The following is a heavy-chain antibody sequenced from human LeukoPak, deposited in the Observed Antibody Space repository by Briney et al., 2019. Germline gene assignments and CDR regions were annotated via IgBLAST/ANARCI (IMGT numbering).Heavy chain of an antibody. V-gene: IGHV3-23*01. CDR2: ISGIADTT. D-gene: IGHD6-19*01. CDR3: GKKRGGGWPTIFFDY. CDR1: GFPFSATA. Sequence: GGSLRLSCAASGFPFSATAMNWVRQAPGKGLEWVSGISGIADTTFYSDPVKGRFTISRDNSKNTLYLQMNSLRVEVSAVYYCGKKRGGGWPTIFFDYWGQGLLVRVSS. J-gene: IGHJ4*02.